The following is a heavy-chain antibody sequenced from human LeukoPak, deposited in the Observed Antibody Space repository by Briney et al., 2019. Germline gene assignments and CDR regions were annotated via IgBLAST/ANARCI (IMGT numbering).Heavy chain of an antibody. J-gene: IGHJ4*02. CDR2: ISYDGSNK. CDR1: GFTFSSYA. V-gene: IGHV3-30-3*01. D-gene: IGHD6-19*01. CDR3: ARDGGSGWYVVYYFYY. Sequence: GGSLRLSCAASGFTFSSYAMRWVRQAPGKGLEWVAVISYDGSNKYYADSVKGRFTISRDNSKNTLYLQMNSLRAEDTAVYYCARDGGSGWYVVYYFYYWGQGTLVTDSS.